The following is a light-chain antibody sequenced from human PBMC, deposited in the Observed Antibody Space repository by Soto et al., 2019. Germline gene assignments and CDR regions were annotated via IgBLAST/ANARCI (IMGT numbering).Light chain of an antibody. J-gene: IGKJ5*01. CDR2: GAS. CDR1: QSVNSNY. Sequence: EIVLTQSPGTLSLSPGERATLSCRAIQSVNSNYLAWYQQKPGQAPRLLIYGASSRVTGIPDRFSGSGSGTDFTLTISKLEPEDLAVYYCHQYGSSFTFGQGTRLEIK. V-gene: IGKV3-20*01. CDR3: HQYGSSFT.